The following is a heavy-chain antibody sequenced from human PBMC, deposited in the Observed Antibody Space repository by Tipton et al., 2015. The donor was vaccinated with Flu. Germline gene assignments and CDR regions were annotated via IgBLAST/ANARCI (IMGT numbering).Heavy chain of an antibody. CDR1: GDSIRTSGHY. Sequence: TLSLTCNVSGDSIRTSGHYWGWIRQSPGKGLEWIGNIYYSGSTFYNPSLKSRVTISLDKSTNQFSLRLSSVTAADTAIYYCAIDDFGSSWYGYWGQGSLVTVSS. CDR2: IYYSGST. V-gene: IGHV4-39*07. D-gene: IGHD6-13*01. J-gene: IGHJ4*02. CDR3: AIDDFGSSWYGY.